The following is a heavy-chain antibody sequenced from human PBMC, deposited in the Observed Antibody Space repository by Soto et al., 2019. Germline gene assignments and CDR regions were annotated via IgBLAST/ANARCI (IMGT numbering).Heavy chain of an antibody. CDR2: IKSKTDGGTT. D-gene: IGHD3-3*01. CDR1: GFTFSNAG. Sequence: PGGSLRLSCAASGFTFSNAGMNWVRQAPGKGLEWVGRIKSKTDGGTTDYAAPVKGRFTISRDDSKNTLYLQMNSLKTEDTAVYYCTTDYFNTIFGVVINPDYGMDVWGQGTTVTVSS. CDR3: TTDYFNTIFGVVINPDYGMDV. V-gene: IGHV3-15*07. J-gene: IGHJ6*02.